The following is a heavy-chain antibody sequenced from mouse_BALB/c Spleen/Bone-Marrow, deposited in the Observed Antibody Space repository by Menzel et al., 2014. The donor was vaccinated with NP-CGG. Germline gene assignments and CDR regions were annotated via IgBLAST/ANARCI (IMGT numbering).Heavy chain of an antibody. CDR3: ARGWLLSWFAY. Sequence: EVKLVESGPELVKPGASVKISCKASGYTFTDYNMHWVKQSHGRSLEWIGYIYPYNGGTGYNQKFKSKATLTVDNSSSTAYMELRSLTSEDSAVYYCARGWLLSWFAYWGQGTLVTASA. V-gene: IGHV1S29*02. CDR1: GYTFTDYN. D-gene: IGHD2-3*01. CDR2: IYPYNGGT. J-gene: IGHJ3*01.